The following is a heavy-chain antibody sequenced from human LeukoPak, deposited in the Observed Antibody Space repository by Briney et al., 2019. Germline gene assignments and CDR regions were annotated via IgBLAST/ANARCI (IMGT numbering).Heavy chain of an antibody. V-gene: IGHV4-39*07. Sequence: PSQTMSLTSTVSGGSISSSSYYWSWIRQPPGRGLEWIGEINHSGSTNYNPSLKSRVTISVDTSKNQFSLKLSSVTAADTAVYYCARSTANQSRLLSMAPSRYRSMDVWGKGTTVTVSS. CDR1: GGSISSSSYY. J-gene: IGHJ6*03. D-gene: IGHD3-10*01. CDR3: ARSTANQSRLLSMAPSRYRSMDV. CDR2: INHSGST.